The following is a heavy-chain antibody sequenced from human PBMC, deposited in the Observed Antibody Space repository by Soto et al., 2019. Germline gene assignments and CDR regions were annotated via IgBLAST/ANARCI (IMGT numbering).Heavy chain of an antibody. V-gene: IGHV4-31*11. CDR3: ARYYFDSSGYSNWFDP. Sequence: SETLSLTCAVSGGSITSGAYYWTWIRQHPGKGLEWIAYIHYSGRTYYNPSLKSRVTISVDTSNNQFSLKLSSVTAADTAVYYCARYYFDSSGYSNWFDPWGQGALVTVFS. J-gene: IGHJ5*02. CDR1: GGSITSGAYY. CDR2: IHYSGRT. D-gene: IGHD3-22*01.